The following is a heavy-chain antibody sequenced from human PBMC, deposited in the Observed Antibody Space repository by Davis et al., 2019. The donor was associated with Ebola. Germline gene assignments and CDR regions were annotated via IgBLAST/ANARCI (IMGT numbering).Heavy chain of an antibody. CDR1: GYTFTSYG. CDR3: ARVWNDYGSGSYYDY. V-gene: IGHV1-18*04. CDR2: INPHNGNT. J-gene: IGHJ4*02. Sequence: AASVKVSCKASGYTFTSYGITWVRQAPGQGLEWMGWINPHNGNTNYAQNVQGRVTMTTDTSTSTAYMEVGSLRSDDTAVYYCARVWNDYGSGSYYDYWGQGTLVTVSS. D-gene: IGHD3-10*01.